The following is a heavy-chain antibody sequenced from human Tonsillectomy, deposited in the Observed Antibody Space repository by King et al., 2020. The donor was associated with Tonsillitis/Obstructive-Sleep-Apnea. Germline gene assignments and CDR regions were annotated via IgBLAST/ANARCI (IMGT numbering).Heavy chain of an antibody. V-gene: IGHV3-30*03. J-gene: IGHJ5*02. CDR1: GFTFRSYG. CDR2: ISYDGSIK. CDR3: ARGFGYCSSASCPYNWFDP. Sequence: GQLVQSGGGVVQPGRSLRLSCAASGFTFRSYGMYWVRQAPGKGLEWVAFISYDGSIKYYVDSVKGRFTNSSDNSKHTLYLQMNSLRAEDTAVYYCARGFGYCSSASCPYNWFDPWGQGTLVTVSS. D-gene: IGHD2-2*01.